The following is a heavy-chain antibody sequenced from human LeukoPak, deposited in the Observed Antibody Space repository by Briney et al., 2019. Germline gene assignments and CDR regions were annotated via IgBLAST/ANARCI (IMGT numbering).Heavy chain of an antibody. J-gene: IGHJ6*03. V-gene: IGHV4-38-2*02. CDR3: ARDRGYMDV. CDR2: IYHSGST. Sequence: SEILSLTCTVSGYSISSGYYWGWIRQPPGKGLEWIGSIYHSGSTYYNPSLKSRVTISVDTSKNQFSLKLSSVTAADTAVYYCARDRGYMDVWGKGTTVTVSS. CDR1: GYSISSGYY.